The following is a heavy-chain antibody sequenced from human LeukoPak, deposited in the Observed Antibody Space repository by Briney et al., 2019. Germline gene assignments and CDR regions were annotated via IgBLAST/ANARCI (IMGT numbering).Heavy chain of an antibody. CDR3: ARGPGYSSGWNEVINY. CDR2: IYYSVST. D-gene: IGHD6-19*01. V-gene: IGHV4-39*07. Sequence: SETLSLTCTVSGGSISSSSYYWGWIRQPPGKGLAWIGSIYYSVSTYYNPSLKIRVTISVDTSKNQFSLKLSSVTAADTAVYYCARGPGYSSGWNEVINYWGQGTLVTASS. J-gene: IGHJ4*02. CDR1: GGSISSSSYY.